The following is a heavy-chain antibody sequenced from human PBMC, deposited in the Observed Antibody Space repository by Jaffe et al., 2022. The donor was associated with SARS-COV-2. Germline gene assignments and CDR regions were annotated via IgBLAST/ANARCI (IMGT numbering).Heavy chain of an antibody. J-gene: IGHJ6*02. V-gene: IGHV4-59*01. CDR1: GGSISSYY. D-gene: IGHD2-2*03. CDR3: ARDGWRPTNYGMDV. CDR2: IYYSGST. Sequence: QVQLQESGPGLVKPSETLSLTCTVSGGSISSYYWSWIRQPPGKGLEWIGYIYYSGSTNYNPSLKSRVTISVDTSKNQFSLKLSSVTAADTAVYYCARDGWRPTNYGMDVWGQGTTVTVSS.